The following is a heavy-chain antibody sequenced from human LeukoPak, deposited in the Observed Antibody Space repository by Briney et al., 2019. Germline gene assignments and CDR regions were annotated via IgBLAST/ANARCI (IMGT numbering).Heavy chain of an antibody. J-gene: IGHJ4*02. D-gene: IGHD5-12*01. V-gene: IGHV3-64*04. CDR3: AREGGYDPFEY. CDR2: ITNNGGTT. Sequence: TGGSLRLSCSASGFTFSSYAVHWVRQAPGKGLEYISSITNNGGTTYYTDSVKGRFTISRDNSKDTLYLQMNSLRAEDTAVYYCAREGGYDPFEYWGQGTLVTVSS. CDR1: GFTFSSYA.